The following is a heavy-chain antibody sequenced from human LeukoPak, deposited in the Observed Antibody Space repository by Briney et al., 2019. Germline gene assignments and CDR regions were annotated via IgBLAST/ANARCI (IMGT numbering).Heavy chain of an antibody. Sequence: GGSLRLSCVASGFTFSSYEMNWVRQAPGKGLEWLSYITSSDSTTHYADSVKGRFTISRDNAKNSLYLQMNSLRAEDTAVYYCARDLHPRLTGYFDYWGQGTLVTVSS. J-gene: IGHJ4*02. CDR3: ARDLHPRLTGYFDY. CDR1: GFTFSSYE. CDR2: ITSSDSTT. D-gene: IGHD3-16*01. V-gene: IGHV3-48*03.